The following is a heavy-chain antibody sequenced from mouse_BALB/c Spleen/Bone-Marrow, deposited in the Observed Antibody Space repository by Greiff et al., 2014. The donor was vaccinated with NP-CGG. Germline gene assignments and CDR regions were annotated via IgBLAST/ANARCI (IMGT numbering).Heavy chain of an antibody. Sequence: VQLQQSGAELVKPGASVKLSCTASGFNIKDTFMHWVKQRPEQGLEWNGRIDPANGITKYDPKFQGKATITTDTSSNTDYLQLSSLTSEATDVYYCASSGNYEGGAMDYWGQGTSVTVSS. CDR1: GFNIKDTF. CDR3: ASSGNYEGGAMDY. J-gene: IGHJ4*01. V-gene: IGHV14-3*02. CDR2: IDPANGIT. D-gene: IGHD2-1*01.